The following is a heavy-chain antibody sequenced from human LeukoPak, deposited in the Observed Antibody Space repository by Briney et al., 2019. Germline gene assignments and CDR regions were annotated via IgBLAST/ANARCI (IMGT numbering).Heavy chain of an antibody. CDR3: ASGAYTYYYMDV. Sequence: PSETLSLTCTVSGGSISRYYGSWIRQPPGKGLEWIGYFYYGGSTNYNPSLKSRVTISVDTSKNQFSLKLSSVTAADTAVYYCASGAYTYYYMDVWGKGATVTISS. CDR1: GGSISRYY. V-gene: IGHV4-59*01. J-gene: IGHJ6*03. D-gene: IGHD3-10*01. CDR2: FYYGGST.